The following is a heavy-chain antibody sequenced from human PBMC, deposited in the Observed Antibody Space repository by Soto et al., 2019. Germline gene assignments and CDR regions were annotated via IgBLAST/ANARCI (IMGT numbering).Heavy chain of an antibody. CDR1: GFTFSSYG. CDR3: ARDLAVGDFWSGYYTETDY. V-gene: IGHV3-33*01. D-gene: IGHD3-3*01. CDR2: IWYDGSNK. J-gene: IGHJ4*02. Sequence: QVQLVESGGGVVQPGRSLRLSCAASGFTFSSYGMHWVRQAPGKGLEWVAVIWYDGSNKYYADSVKGRFTISRDNSKNTLYLQMNSLRAEDTAVYYCARDLAVGDFWSGYYTETDYWGQGTLVTVSS.